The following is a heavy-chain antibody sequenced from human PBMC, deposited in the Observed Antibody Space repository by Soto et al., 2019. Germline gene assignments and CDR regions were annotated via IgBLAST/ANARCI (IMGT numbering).Heavy chain of an antibody. CDR1: GGSFSGYY. V-gene: IGHV4-34*01. CDR2: INHSGST. J-gene: IGHJ4*02. Sequence: SETLSLTCAVYGGSFSGYYWSWIRQPPGKGLEWIGEINHSGSTNYNPSLKSRVTISVDTSKNQFSLKLSSVTAADTAVYYCSFLEWNGRTDYWGQGTLVTVSS. CDR3: SFLEWNGRTDY. D-gene: IGHD3-3*02.